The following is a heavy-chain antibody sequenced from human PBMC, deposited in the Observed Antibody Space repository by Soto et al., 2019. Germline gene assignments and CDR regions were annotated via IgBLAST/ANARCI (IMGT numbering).Heavy chain of an antibody. D-gene: IGHD5-12*01. CDR1: GFTFSSYG. CDR2: ISYNGSNK. V-gene: IGHV3-30*18. Sequence: QVQLVESGGGVVQPGRSLRLSCAASGFTFSSYGMHWVRQAPGKGLEWVAVISYNGSNKYYADAVKGRFTISRDNSKNTLYLQMNTLRAEDTAVYYCANAGRGYSGYVEPYYSYMDVWGKGTTVTVSS. CDR3: ANAGRGYSGYVEPYYSYMDV. J-gene: IGHJ6*03.